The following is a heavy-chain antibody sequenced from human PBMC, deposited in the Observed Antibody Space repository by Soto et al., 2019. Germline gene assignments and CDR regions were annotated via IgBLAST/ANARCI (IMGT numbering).Heavy chain of an antibody. Sequence: GASVKVSCKASGGTFSSYAISWVRQAPGQGLEWMGGIIPIFGTANYAQKFQGRVTITADESTSTAYMELSSLRSEDTAVYYCAKDTEETTHYGMDVWGQGTTVTVSS. V-gene: IGHV1-69*13. CDR2: IIPIFGTA. J-gene: IGHJ6*02. CDR1: GGTFSSYA. CDR3: AKDTEETTHYGMDV. D-gene: IGHD4-17*01.